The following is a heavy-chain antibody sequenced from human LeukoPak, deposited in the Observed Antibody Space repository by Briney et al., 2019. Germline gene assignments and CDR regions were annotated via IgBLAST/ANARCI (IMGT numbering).Heavy chain of an antibody. CDR2: IIPIFGTA. Sequence: SVKVSCKASGGTFSSYAISWVRQAPGQGLEWMGRIIPIFGTANYAQKFQGRVTITTDEYTSTAYMELSSLRSEDTAVYYCARSSSSQQLVPRYFDYWGQGTLVTVSS. CDR1: GGTFSSYA. V-gene: IGHV1-69*05. D-gene: IGHD6-13*01. CDR3: ARSSSSQQLVPRYFDY. J-gene: IGHJ4*02.